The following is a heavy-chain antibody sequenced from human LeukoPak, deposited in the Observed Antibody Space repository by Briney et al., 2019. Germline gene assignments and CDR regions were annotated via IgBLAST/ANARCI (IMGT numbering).Heavy chain of an antibody. CDR2: ISGSGGST. CDR1: GFTFSSYA. V-gene: IGHV3-23*01. Sequence: GGSLRLSCAASGFTFSSYAMSWVRQAPGKGLEWVSGISGSGGSTYYADSVKGRFTISRDNSKNTVFLQMNSLRAEDTAVYYCAKPVIYGSEQTDYWGQGSLVTASS. CDR3: AKPVIYGSEQTDY. J-gene: IGHJ4*02. D-gene: IGHD3-10*01.